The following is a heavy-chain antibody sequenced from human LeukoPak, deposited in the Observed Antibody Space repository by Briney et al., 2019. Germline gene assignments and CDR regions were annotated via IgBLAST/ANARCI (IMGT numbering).Heavy chain of an antibody. CDR1: GFTFSSYE. CDR3: AAGPTYYDILTGYIDAFDI. Sequence: GGSLRLSCAASGFTFSSYEMNWARQAPGKGLEWVSYISSSGSTIYYADSVKGRFTISRDNAKNSLYLQMNSLRAEDTAVYYCAAGPTYYDILTGYIDAFDIWGQGTMVTVSS. J-gene: IGHJ3*02. V-gene: IGHV3-48*03. D-gene: IGHD3-9*01. CDR2: ISSSGSTI.